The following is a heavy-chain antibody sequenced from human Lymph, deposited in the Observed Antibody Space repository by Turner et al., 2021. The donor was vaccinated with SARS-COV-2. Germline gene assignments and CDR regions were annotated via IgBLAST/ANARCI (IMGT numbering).Heavy chain of an antibody. V-gene: IGHV1-69*10. CDR2: IIPLLAIA. D-gene: IGHD6-13*01. J-gene: IGHJ6*02. CDR1: GGTFSSSA. Sequence: QVQLVQSGAEVKKPGSLVKVSCKASGGTFSSSAISWVRQAPGQGLEWRGGIIPLLAIANYAQKFQGRVTITADKSTSTAYMELSSRGSEDTAGYFCAGIAAPGMGGGVHYYYYAMDVWGQGTTVTVSS. CDR3: AGIAAPGMGGGVHYYYYAMDV.